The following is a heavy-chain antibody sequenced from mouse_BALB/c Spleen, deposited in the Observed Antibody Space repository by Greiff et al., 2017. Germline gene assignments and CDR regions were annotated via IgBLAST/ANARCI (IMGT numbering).Heavy chain of an antibody. V-gene: IGHV1-5*01. CDR2: IYPGNSDT. CDR1: GYTFTSYW. Sequence: EVQLQQSGTVLARPGASVKMSCKASGYTFTSYWMHWVKQRPGQGLEWIGAIYPGNSDTSYNQKFKGKAKLTAVTSTSTAYMELSSLTNEDSAVYYCTRAGTGDYAMDYWGQGTSVTVSS. J-gene: IGHJ4*01. D-gene: IGHD4-1*01. CDR3: TRAGTGDYAMDY.